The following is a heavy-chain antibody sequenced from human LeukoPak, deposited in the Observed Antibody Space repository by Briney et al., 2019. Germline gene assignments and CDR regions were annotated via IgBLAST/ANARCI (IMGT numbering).Heavy chain of an antibody. Sequence: GGSLRLSCAASGFTFSSYGMNWVRRAPGKGLEWISYMNSDSSTIYHADSVRGRFTISRDNAKNSLFLQMNSLRDEDTAVYYCARDSEWGLLRSDYWGQGTLVTVSS. CDR2: MNSDSSTI. CDR1: GFTFSSYG. J-gene: IGHJ4*02. D-gene: IGHD1-26*01. CDR3: ARDSEWGLLRSDY. V-gene: IGHV3-48*02.